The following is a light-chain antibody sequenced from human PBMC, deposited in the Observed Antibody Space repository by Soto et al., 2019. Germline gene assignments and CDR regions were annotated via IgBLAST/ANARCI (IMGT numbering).Light chain of an antibody. CDR2: DAF. J-gene: IGKJ5*01. V-gene: IGKV3-11*01. CDR1: QSVSSY. CDR3: QQRSNWPPIT. Sequence: EIVLTQSPATLSLSPGERATLSCRASQSVSSYLAWYQQKPGQAPRLLIYDAFNRATGIPARVSGRGSGTDFPLPISSLEPEDFAVYYCQQRSNWPPITFGQGTRLEIK.